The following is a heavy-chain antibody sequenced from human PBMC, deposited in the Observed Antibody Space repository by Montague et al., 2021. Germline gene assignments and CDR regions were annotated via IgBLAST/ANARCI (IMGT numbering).Heavy chain of an antibody. D-gene: IGHD1-1*01. CDR2: VHYSGRP. CDR3: TRHVHMTWPEPSPGFDY. J-gene: IGHJ4*02. V-gene: IGHV4-39*01. CDR1: GDSISSSSYN. Sequence: SETLSLTCTVSGDSISSSSYNWVWIRQPPGKGLEWIWSVHYSGRPYYNPSLKSRVTIYVDTSKNQLSLKLSSVTAADTAVYYCTRHVHMTWPEPSPGFDYWGQGILVTVSS.